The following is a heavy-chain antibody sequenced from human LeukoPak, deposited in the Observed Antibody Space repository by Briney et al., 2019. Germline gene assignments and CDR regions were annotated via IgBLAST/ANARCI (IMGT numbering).Heavy chain of an antibody. V-gene: IGHV4-34*01. Sequence: SETLSLTCAVYGGSFSGYYWSWIRQPPGKGLEWIGEINHSGSTNYNPSLKSRVTISVDTSKNQFSLKLSSVTAADTAVYYCAQEHFDTSGYYSRFDNWGQGILVTVSS. CDR1: GGSFSGYY. CDR2: INHSGST. CDR3: AQEHFDTSGYYSRFDN. J-gene: IGHJ4*02. D-gene: IGHD3-22*01.